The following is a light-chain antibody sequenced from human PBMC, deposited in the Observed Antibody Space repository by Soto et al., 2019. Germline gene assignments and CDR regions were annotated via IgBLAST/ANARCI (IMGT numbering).Light chain of an antibody. CDR2: AAS. V-gene: IGKV1-12*01. Sequence: DVQMTQSPSSVSAAVGDRVTITCRASQGLTSWLAWYQQKPGKAPKLLIYAASSLQSGVPSRFRGSGSGADFTHTISSLQPEDFETYYCQQTSSVPLTFGGWTKVESK. J-gene: IGKJ4*01. CDR3: QQTSSVPLT. CDR1: QGLTSW.